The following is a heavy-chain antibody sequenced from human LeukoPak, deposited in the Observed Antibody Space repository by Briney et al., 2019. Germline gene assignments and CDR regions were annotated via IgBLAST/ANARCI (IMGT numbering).Heavy chain of an antibody. D-gene: IGHD2/OR15-2a*01. Sequence: PGGSLRLSCAASGFPFGDYYMTWIRQAPGKGLEWISYISRSGDTLYYADSVEGRFTISRDNAKNSPFLQMNSLRADDTAVYYCAREVVIFPDYYYYGMDVWGQGTTVTVSS. CDR2: ISRSGDTL. V-gene: IGHV3-11*01. CDR1: GFPFGDYY. J-gene: IGHJ6*02. CDR3: AREVVIFPDYYYYGMDV.